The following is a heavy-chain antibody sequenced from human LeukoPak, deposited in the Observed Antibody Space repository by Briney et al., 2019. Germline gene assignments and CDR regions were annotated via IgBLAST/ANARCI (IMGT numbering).Heavy chain of an antibody. J-gene: IGHJ4*02. CDR2: LYYNGAT. D-gene: IGHD3-10*01. CDR3: ASLRSSGSGSFPTD. CDR1: GGSINNGGYY. V-gene: IGHV4-39*01. Sequence: SETLSLTCTVSGGSINNGGYYWGWIRQPPGEGPEWIGSLYYNGATYYNPTLRSRVTMSVDTSKNQFSLKLTSVTAADTAVYYCASLRSSGSGSFPTDWGQGILVTASS.